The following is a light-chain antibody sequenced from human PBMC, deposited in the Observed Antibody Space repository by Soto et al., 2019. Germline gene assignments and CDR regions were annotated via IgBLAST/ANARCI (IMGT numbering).Light chain of an antibody. Sequence: EIVLTQSPGTLSVSPGERVALSCRASHSFGRNFLAWYHHKPGQAPRLLIHGASTRATGIPDRFSGSGSGTDFTLTISRLEPEDFAVFYCQQYASSPRTFGGGTKVETK. CDR2: GAS. CDR1: HSFGRNF. J-gene: IGKJ4*01. CDR3: QQYASSPRT. V-gene: IGKV3-20*01.